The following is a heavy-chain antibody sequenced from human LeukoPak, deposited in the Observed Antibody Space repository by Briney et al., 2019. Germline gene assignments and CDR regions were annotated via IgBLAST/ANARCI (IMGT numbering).Heavy chain of an antibody. D-gene: IGHD2-2*01. CDR2: IYYSGST. V-gene: IGHV4-39*01. CDR3: ASHSRYCSSTSCYAETNWFDP. J-gene: IGHJ5*02. Sequence: SETLSLTCAVYGGSFSGYYWGWIRQPPGKGLEWIGSIYYSGSTYYNPSLKSRVTISVDTSKNQFSLKLSSVTAADTAVYYCASHSRYCSSTSCYAETNWFDPWGQGTLVTVSS. CDR1: GGSFSGYY.